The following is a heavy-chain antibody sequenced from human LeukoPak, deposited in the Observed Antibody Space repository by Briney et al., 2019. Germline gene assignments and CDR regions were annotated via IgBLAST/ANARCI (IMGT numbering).Heavy chain of an antibody. CDR1: GYTFTSYD. CDR3: ARGDWFDP. D-gene: IGHD2-21*01. CDR2: VSGYNGNT. Sequence: GASVKVSCKASGYTFTSYDINWVRQAPGQELEWMGWVSGYNGNTNYAQKFEGRVAMTTDTSSSTAYMELRSLRSDDTAIYYCARGDWFDPWGQGTLVTVSS. J-gene: IGHJ5*02. V-gene: IGHV1-18*01.